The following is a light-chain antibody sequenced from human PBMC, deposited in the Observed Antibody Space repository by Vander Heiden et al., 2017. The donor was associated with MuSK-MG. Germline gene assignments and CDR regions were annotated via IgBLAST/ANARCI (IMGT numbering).Light chain of an antibody. V-gene: IGLV2-11*01. J-gene: IGLJ2*01. CDR1: TSDVGGYNH. CDR3: CSCAEYYTVL. CDR2: DVN. Sequence: QSALTQPRSVSGSPGQSVTISCTGTTSDVGGYNHVSWYQQHPGKVPRLIREDVNAPPSGVPDRGPGSNSGTKSSRDWSRLQSDDEASAYCCSCAEYYTVLVGGGTKLPVL.